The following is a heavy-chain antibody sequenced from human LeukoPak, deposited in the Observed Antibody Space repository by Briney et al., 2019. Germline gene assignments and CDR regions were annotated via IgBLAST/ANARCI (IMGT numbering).Heavy chain of an antibody. J-gene: IGHJ4*02. CDR1: GYTFTSYG. V-gene: IGHV1-18*01. CDR2: ISAYNGNT. CDR3: ARVVILQMVVTPYFDY. D-gene: IGHD4-23*01. Sequence: ASVKVSCKASGYTFTSYGISWVRQAPGQGLEWMGWISAYNGNTNYAQKLQGRVTMTTDTSTSTAYMELRSLRSDDTAVYYCARVVILQMVVTPYFDYWGQGTLVPVSS.